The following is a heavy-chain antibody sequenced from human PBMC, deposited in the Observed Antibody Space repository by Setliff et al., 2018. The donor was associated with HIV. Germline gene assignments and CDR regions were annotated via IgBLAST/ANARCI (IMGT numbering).Heavy chain of an antibody. Sequence: PSETLSLTCTVSDSGTYYWSWIRQPPGKGLEWIGYIYYSGSTKHNPSLKSRVTISLDTSKNQFSLKLTSVTAADTAVYYCARYSPRGYTLTGPYWGQGTLVTVSS. J-gene: IGHJ4*02. CDR3: ARYSPRGYTLTGPY. V-gene: IGHV4-61*01. D-gene: IGHD6-25*01. CDR2: IYYSGST. CDR1: DSGTYY.